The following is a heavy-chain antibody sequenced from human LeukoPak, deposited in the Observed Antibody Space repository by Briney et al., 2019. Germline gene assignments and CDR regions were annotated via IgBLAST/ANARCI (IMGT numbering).Heavy chain of an antibody. D-gene: IGHD1-26*01. Sequence: SETLSLTCTVSGYSISSGYYWGWIRQPPGKGLEWIGSIYHSGSTYYNPSLKSRGTISVDTSKNQFSLRLSSVTAADTAMYYCAKSGGHGLIDYWGQGTLVTVSS. V-gene: IGHV4-38-2*02. CDR1: GYSISSGYY. J-gene: IGHJ4*02. CDR3: AKSGGHGLIDY. CDR2: IYHSGST.